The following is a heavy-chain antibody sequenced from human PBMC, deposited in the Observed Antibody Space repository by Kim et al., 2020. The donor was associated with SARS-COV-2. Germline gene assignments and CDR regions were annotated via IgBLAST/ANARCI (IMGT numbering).Heavy chain of an antibody. J-gene: IGHJ5*02. D-gene: IGHD3-16*02. Sequence: SETLSLTCTVSGCSISSSSYSWGWIRQPPGKGLEWIGSIYYSGSTYYNPSLKSRVTISVDTSKNQFSLKLSSVTAADTAVYYCARPVYDYVWGNYRYCWFDPWGQGTLVNVSA. V-gene: IGHV4-39*01. CDR3: ARPVYDYVWGNYRYCWFDP. CDR1: GCSISSSSYS. CDR2: IYYSGST.